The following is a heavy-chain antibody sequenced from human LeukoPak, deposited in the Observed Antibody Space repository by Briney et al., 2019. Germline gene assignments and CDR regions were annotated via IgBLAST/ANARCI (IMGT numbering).Heavy chain of an antibody. D-gene: IGHD3-16*01. CDR1: GGSIGSSF. V-gene: IGHV4-59*08. CDR2: VFHTGSA. CDR3: VRRLRAESDASPDNWIGP. J-gene: IGHJ5*02. Sequence: SETLSLTCSVSGGSIGSSFWNWIRQPPGKGLEWIGHVFHTGSARYNPSLTSRVTISVDTSNNQFSLTLHSVTAADTAIYYCVRRLRAESDASPDNWIGPWGQGALVTVSS.